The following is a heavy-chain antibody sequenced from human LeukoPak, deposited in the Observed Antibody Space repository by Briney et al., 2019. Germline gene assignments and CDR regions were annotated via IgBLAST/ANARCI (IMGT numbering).Heavy chain of an antibody. CDR2: IFQDGNDK. CDR1: GFTFRTYC. CDR3: ASRIVGTPDYFDY. D-gene: IGHD1-26*01. J-gene: IGHJ4*02. V-gene: IGHV3-7*01. Sequence: GGSLRLSCAASGFTFRTYCMSWVRQAPGKGLEWVANIFQDGNDKYYVDSVKGRFTISRDNAKNSLYLQLNSLRVEDTAVYYCASRIVGTPDYFDYWGQGTLVTVSS.